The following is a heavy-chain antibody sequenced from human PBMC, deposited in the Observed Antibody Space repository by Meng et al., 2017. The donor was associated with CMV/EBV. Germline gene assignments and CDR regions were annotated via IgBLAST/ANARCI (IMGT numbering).Heavy chain of an antibody. CDR2: IHWNVGST. CDR3: ARVHGYPHLYYFDY. J-gene: IGHJ4*02. D-gene: IGHD5-24*01. Sequence: SVFSFHFSGMSWVRQAPGKGLEWVSGIHWNVGSTGYADSVKGRFTISSDTAKNSLYLQMNSLRAEDTALYYCARVHGYPHLYYFDYWGQGTLVTVSS. CDR1: VFSFHFSG. V-gene: IGHV3-20*03.